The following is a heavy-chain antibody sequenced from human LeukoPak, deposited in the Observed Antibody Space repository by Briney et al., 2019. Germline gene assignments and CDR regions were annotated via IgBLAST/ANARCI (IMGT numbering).Heavy chain of an antibody. CDR3: ARMSGYCSGGSCYGNNWFDP. Sequence: ASVKVSCKASGYTFTGYYMHWVRQAPGQGLEWMGWINPNSGGTNYAQKFQGRVTITADESTSTAYMELSSLRSEDTAVYYCARMSGYCSGGSCYGNNWFDPWGQGTLVTVSS. V-gene: IGHV1-2*02. CDR1: GYTFTGYY. D-gene: IGHD2-15*01. CDR2: INPNSGGT. J-gene: IGHJ5*02.